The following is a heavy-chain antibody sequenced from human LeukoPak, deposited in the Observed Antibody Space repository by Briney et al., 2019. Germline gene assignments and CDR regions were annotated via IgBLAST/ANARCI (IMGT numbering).Heavy chain of an antibody. J-gene: IGHJ4*02. Sequence: GGSLRLSCAASGFPFSDHWMLWVRQYPGKWLAWVANITRDGGDFNYVESVMGRFTNYRDNARNLLFLQMNNLRVEDTAGYCCAVTTRSRAFDYWGQGTLVTVSS. V-gene: IGHV3-7*01. CDR1: GFPFSDHW. CDR2: ITRDGGDF. D-gene: IGHD4-17*01. CDR3: AVTTRSRAFDY.